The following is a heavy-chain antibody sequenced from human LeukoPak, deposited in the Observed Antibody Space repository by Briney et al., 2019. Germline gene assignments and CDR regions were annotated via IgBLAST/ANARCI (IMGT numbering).Heavy chain of an antibody. V-gene: IGHV3-30*04. CDR1: GFTFSSYA. D-gene: IGHD6-13*01. CDR3: AREDASSWDY. Sequence: PGGSLRLSCAASGFTFSSYAMHWVRQAPGKALEWVALIPYDGSNKYYADSVKGRFTVSRDNSKNTLYLQMNSLRAEDTAVYYCAREDASSWDYWGQGILVTVSS. J-gene: IGHJ4*02. CDR2: IPYDGSNK.